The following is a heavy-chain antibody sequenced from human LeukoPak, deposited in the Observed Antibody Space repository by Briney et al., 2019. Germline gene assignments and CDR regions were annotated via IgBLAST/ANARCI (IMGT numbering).Heavy chain of an antibody. Sequence: GGSLRLSCAASGFTFSSYAMHWVRQAPGKGLEWVAVISYDGSNKYYADSVKGRFTISRDNSKNTLYLQMNSLRAEDTAVYYCARDGRDGYKYYFDNWGQGTLVTVSP. V-gene: IGHV3-30-3*01. CDR2: ISYDGSNK. J-gene: IGHJ4*02. D-gene: IGHD5-12*01. CDR3: ARDGRDGYKYYFDN. CDR1: GFTFSSYA.